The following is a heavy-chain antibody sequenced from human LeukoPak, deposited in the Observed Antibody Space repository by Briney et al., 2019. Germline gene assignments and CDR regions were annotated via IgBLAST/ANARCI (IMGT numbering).Heavy chain of an antibody. Sequence: GGSLRLSCAASGFTFSQYWMSWVRQAPGKGLEWVSAISGSGGSTYYADSVKGRFTISRDNSKNTLYLQMNSLRAEDTAVYYCAKVAAGQQLDARFFFDYWGQGTLVTVSS. J-gene: IGHJ4*02. CDR3: AKVAAGQQLDARFFFDY. CDR2: ISGSGGST. V-gene: IGHV3-23*01. D-gene: IGHD6-13*01. CDR1: GFTFSQYW.